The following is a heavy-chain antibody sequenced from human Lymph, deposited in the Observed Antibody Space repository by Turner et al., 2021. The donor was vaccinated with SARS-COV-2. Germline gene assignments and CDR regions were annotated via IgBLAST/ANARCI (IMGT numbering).Heavy chain of an antibody. V-gene: IGHV3-53*05. D-gene: IGHD6-13*01. J-gene: IGHJ6*02. CDR3: ARDLGTYGMDV. CDR1: GIIVSRTY. Sequence: VQLVETGGALIQPGGSLRISCAASGIIVSRTYMNWVRQAPGKGLEWVSVIYSGGTTYYADSVKGRFTISRDNSKNTLYLQMNSLRVEDTAVYYCARDLGTYGMDVWGQGTTVTVSS. CDR2: IYSGGTT.